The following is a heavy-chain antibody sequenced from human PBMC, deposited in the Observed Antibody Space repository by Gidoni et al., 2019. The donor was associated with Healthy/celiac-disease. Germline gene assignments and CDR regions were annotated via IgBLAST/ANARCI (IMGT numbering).Heavy chain of an antibody. D-gene: IGHD3-16*02. CDR2: ISGSGGST. CDR3: AKELFGGVIGVDY. CDR1: GFTLSSYA. V-gene: IGHV3-23*01. J-gene: IGHJ4*02. Sequence: EVQLLESGGGLVQPGGSLRLSGAASGFTLSSYAMSWVRQAPGKGREWVSAISGSGGSTYYADSVKGRFTISRDNSKNTLYLQMNSLRAEDTAVYYCAKELFGGVIGVDYWGQGTLVTVSS.